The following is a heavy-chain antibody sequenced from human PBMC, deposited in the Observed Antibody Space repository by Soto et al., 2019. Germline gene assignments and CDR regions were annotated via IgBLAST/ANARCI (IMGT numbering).Heavy chain of an antibody. CDR2: IYYSGST. CDR3: ARDEYDYIWGSYRYLNDAFDI. Sequence: SETLSLTCTVSGGSISSSSYYWGWIRQPPGKGLEWIGSIYYSGSTYYNPSLKSRVTISVDTSKNQFSLKLSSVTAADTAVYYCARDEYDYIWGSYRYLNDAFDIWGQGTMVTVSS. CDR1: GGSISSSSYY. J-gene: IGHJ3*02. D-gene: IGHD3-16*02. V-gene: IGHV4-39*01.